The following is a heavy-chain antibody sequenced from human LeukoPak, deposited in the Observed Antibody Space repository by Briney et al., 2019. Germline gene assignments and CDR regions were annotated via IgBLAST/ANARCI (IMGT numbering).Heavy chain of an antibody. CDR1: GYSLGKNYY. CDR3: ARYDSRGSASTRFDY. Sequence: SETLSLTCAVSGYSLGKNYYWGWIRQSPGKGLEWIGRIYGRASTSYNPSLMNRVTMSVDTSENHFSLQLTSVTAADTAVYYCARYDSRGSASTRFDYWGPGILVTVSS. CDR2: IYGRAST. V-gene: IGHV4-38-2*01. D-gene: IGHD3-16*01. J-gene: IGHJ4*02.